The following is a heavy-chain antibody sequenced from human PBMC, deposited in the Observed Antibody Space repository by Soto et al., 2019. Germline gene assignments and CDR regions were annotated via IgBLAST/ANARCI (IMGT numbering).Heavy chain of an antibody. CDR1: VDSVSSNSAA. CDR3: ARAIAVAGTYYYYYMDV. V-gene: IGHV6-1*01. Sequence: SQTLSLTCVISVDSVSSNSAAWNWIRQSPSRGLEWLGRTYYRSKWYNDYAVSVKSRITINPDTSKNQFSQQLNSVTPEDTAVYYCARAIAVAGTYYYYYMDVWGKGTTVTV. CDR2: TYYRSKWYN. J-gene: IGHJ6*03. D-gene: IGHD6-19*01.